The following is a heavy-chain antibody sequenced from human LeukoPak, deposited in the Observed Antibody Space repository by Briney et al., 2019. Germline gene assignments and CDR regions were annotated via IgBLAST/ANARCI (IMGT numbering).Heavy chain of an antibody. CDR3: ATKTPYNWNDVGWYFDL. J-gene: IGHJ2*01. CDR2: INPSGGST. Sequence: GASVKVSCKVSGDTLTELSMHWVRQAPGQGLEWMGIINPSGGSTSYAQKFQGRVTMTRDTSTSTVYMELSSLRSEDTAVYYCATKTPYNWNDVGWYFDLWGRGTLVTVSS. D-gene: IGHD1-1*01. CDR1: GDTLTELS. V-gene: IGHV1-46*01.